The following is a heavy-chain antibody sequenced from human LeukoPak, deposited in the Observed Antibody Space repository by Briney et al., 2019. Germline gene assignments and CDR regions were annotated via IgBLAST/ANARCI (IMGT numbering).Heavy chain of an antibody. V-gene: IGHV1-69*04. CDR1: GGTFSSYA. Sequence: VASVKVSCKASGGTFSSYAISWVRQAPGQGLEWMGRIIPILGIANYAQKFQGRVTITADKSTSTAYMELSSLRSEDTAVYYCAAEAAYYYDSRDAFDVWGQGTMVTVSS. CDR3: AAEAAYYYDSRDAFDV. D-gene: IGHD3-22*01. J-gene: IGHJ3*01. CDR2: IIPILGIA.